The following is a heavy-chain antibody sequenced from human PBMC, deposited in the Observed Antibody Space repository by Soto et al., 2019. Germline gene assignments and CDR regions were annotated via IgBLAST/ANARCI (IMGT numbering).Heavy chain of an antibody. CDR1: TDSISSYY. Sequence: SETLSLTCSVSTDSISSYYWSWIRQPAGKGLEWIGRMYTSGDTNYNPSLKSRDTMSVDTSKNQFSLKLSSVTAADTAVYYCARDRGYSSYDYWGLGTLVTVSS. CDR3: ARDRGYSSYDY. D-gene: IGHD5-18*01. J-gene: IGHJ4*02. CDR2: MYTSGDT. V-gene: IGHV4-4*07.